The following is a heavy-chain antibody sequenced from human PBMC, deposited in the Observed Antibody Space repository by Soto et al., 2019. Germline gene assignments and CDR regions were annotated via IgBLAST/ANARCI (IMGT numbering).Heavy chain of an antibody. CDR1: GGTFSSYT. V-gene: IGHV1-69*04. CDR3: ARDKGDGSGSYYGY. Sequence: ASVKVSCKASGGTFSSYTISWVRQAPGQGLEWMGRIIPILGIANYAQKFQGRVTMTTDTSTSTAYMELRSLRSDDTAVYYCARDKGDGSGSYYGYWGQGTLVTAPQ. J-gene: IGHJ4*02. CDR2: IIPILGIA. D-gene: IGHD3-10*01.